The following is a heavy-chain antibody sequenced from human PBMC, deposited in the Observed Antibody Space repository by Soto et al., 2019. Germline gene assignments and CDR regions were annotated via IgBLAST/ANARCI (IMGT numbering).Heavy chain of an antibody. V-gene: IGHV4-31*03. Sequence: QVQLQESGPGLVKPSQTLSLTCTVSGGSISSGGYYWSWIRQHPGKGLEWIGYIYYSGSTYYNPSLKSRVTISVDTSKNQFSLKLSSVTAADTAVYYCARGGTYYYGSGSYSHRRNYYYYGMDVWGQGTTVTVSS. CDR1: GGSISSGGYY. CDR3: ARGGTYYYGSGSYSHRRNYYYYGMDV. J-gene: IGHJ6*02. CDR2: IYYSGST. D-gene: IGHD3-10*01.